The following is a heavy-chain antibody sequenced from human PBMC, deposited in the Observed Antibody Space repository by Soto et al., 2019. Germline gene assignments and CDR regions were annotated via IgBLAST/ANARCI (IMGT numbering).Heavy chain of an antibody. CDR3: ARNLESFISSGGIDV. CDR2: IYPGESDT. V-gene: IGHV5-51*04. D-gene: IGHD3-16*02. J-gene: IGHJ6*02. CDR1: GYSFTSYW. Sequence: GESLKLSCNGSGYSFTSYWIGWVRQMPGKGLEWMGIIYPGESDTRYSPSFQGQVTISADKPISTTYMQWSSLKASDTAMYYCARNLESFISSGGIDVWGQGTTVTVSS.